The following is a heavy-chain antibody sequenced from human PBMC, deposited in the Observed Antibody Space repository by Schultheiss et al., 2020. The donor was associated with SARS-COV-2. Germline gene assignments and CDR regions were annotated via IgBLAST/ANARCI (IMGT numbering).Heavy chain of an antibody. V-gene: IGHV1-18*01. Sequence: ASVKVSCKASGYTFTSYGISWVRQAPGQGLEWMGWISAYNGNTNYAQKFQGRVTMTRNTSISTAYMELSSLRAEDTAVYYCAKDYYDSSGDYFDYWGQGTLVTVSS. J-gene: IGHJ4*02. CDR2: ISAYNGNT. CDR3: AKDYYDSSGDYFDY. CDR1: GYTFTSYG. D-gene: IGHD3-22*01.